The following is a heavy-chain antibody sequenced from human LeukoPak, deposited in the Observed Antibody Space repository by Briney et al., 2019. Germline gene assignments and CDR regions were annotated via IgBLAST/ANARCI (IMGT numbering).Heavy chain of an antibody. J-gene: IGHJ4*02. D-gene: IGHD4-17*01. Sequence: PSETLSLTCAVSGGSISSGGYSWSWIRQPPGKGLEWIGYIYHSGSTYYNPSLKSRVTISVDRSKNQFSLKLSSVIAADTAVYYCARGDGDYVLPFDYWGQGTLVTVSS. CDR1: GGSISSGGYS. CDR3: ARGDGDYVLPFDY. CDR2: IYHSGST. V-gene: IGHV4-30-2*01.